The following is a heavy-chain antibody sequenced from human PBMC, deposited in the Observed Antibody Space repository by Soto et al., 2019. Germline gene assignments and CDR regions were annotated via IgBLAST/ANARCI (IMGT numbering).Heavy chain of an antibody. CDR1: GYTFTSND. D-gene: IGHD2-15*01. CDR3: AREFADIVVVVAATPDWFDP. V-gene: IGHV1-8*02. CDR2: MNPDNGKT. J-gene: IGHJ5*02. Sequence: ASVKVSCKASGYTFTSNDINWVRQAPGQGPERMGWMNPDNGKTGFAQKLQGRITMTRNTSISTAYMELSSLRSEDTAVYYCAREFADIVVVVAATPDWFDPWGQGTLVTVSS.